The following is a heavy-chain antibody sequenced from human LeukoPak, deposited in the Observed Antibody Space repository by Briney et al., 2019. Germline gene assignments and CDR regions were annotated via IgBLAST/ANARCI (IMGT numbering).Heavy chain of an antibody. CDR3: ARDRTPNWSAYSNPTFHY. J-gene: IGHJ4*02. Sequence: PGGSLRLSCAGSGFTFGGYGMHWFRQTPGKGLEWVAVIAYDGTNKNYADSVKGRFTISRDNSKNTLYLQLNSLRAEDTVVYYCARDRTPNWSAYSNPTFHYWGQGTLVTVSS. CDR1: GFTFGGYG. D-gene: IGHD4-11*01. V-gene: IGHV3-30*12. CDR2: IAYDGTNK.